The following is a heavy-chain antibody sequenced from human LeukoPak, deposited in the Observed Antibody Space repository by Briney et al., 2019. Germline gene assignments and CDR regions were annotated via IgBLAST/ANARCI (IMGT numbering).Heavy chain of an antibody. V-gene: IGHV1-18*01. Sequence: VASVKVSCKASGYTFTSYGISWVRQAPGQGLEWMGWISAYNGNTNYAQKLQGRVTMTTDTSTSTAYMELRSLRSDDTAVYYCARSPIVYYYDSSGYPYFDYWGQGTLVTVSS. CDR1: GYTFTSYG. D-gene: IGHD3-22*01. CDR3: ARSPIVYYYDSSGYPYFDY. CDR2: ISAYNGNT. J-gene: IGHJ4*02.